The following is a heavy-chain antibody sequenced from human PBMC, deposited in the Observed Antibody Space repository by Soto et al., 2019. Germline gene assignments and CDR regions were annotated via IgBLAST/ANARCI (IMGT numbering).Heavy chain of an antibody. J-gene: IGHJ3*02. Sequence: SETLSLTCTVSGGSISSYYWSWIRQPPGKGLEWIGYIYYSGSTNYNPSLKSRATISVDTSKNQFSLKLSSVTAADTAVYYCARDRGYSYGYHAFDIWGQGTMVTVSS. CDR3: ARDRGYSYGYHAFDI. V-gene: IGHV4-59*01. D-gene: IGHD5-18*01. CDR1: GGSISSYY. CDR2: IYYSGST.